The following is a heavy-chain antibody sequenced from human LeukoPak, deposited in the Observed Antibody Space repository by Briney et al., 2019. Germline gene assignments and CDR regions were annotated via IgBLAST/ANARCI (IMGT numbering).Heavy chain of an antibody. J-gene: IGHJ4*02. V-gene: IGHV3-23*01. CDR1: LFTFSRYA. D-gene: IGHD3-3*01. CDR2: ISGSGGSK. Sequence: GWALPLSRPASLFTFSRYAMRWLGPPPGKGLEGVAAISGSGGSKYYPHSVKGRFTISRDNSKKTLYLQANSLRAHGTDGYFCAKSLWRGYYYFDYWVQGTQVTVSS. CDR3: AKSLWRGYYYFDY.